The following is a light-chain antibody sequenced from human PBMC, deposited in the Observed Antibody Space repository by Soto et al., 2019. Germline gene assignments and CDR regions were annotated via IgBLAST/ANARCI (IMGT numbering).Light chain of an antibody. CDR1: SGDVGGYDY. CDR2: DVT. CDR3: TSYASINTYV. Sequence: QSALTQPASVSGSPGQSITISCTGTSGDVGGYDYVSWYQQHPGKAPKLMIYDVTNRPSGVSNRFSGSKSGNTASLTISGLQAEDEADYYCTSYASINTYVFGTGTKVTLL. V-gene: IGLV2-14*01. J-gene: IGLJ1*01.